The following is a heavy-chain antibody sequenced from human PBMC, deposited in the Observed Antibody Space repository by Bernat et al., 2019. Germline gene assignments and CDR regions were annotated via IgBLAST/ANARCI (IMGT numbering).Heavy chain of an antibody. Sequence: QGELVQSGTEMKKLGASVRVSCKAPGFIFTSNGFAWVRQAPGQGLEWMGGVSAYNGDTQYAQKFQGRVLMTTDSSTTTAYMELKNLRSDDTAVYFCATTSVSLYWYFDLWGRGTLVTVSS. CDR3: ATTSVSLYWYFDL. V-gene: IGHV1-18*01. CDR2: VSAYNGDT. CDR1: GFIFTSNG. J-gene: IGHJ2*01.